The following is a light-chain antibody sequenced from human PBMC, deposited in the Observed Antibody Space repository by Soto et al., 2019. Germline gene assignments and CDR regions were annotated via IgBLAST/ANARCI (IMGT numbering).Light chain of an antibody. CDR2: EVS. V-gene: IGLV2-8*01. Sequence: QSALTQPPSASGSPGQSVTISCTGTSSDIGVYNYVSWYQQHPGKAPKLMIYEVSKRPSGVPGRFSGSKSGNTASLTVSGLQAEDEGDYYCSSYAGSDNFVLFGGGTKVTVL. CDR3: SSYAGSDNFVL. J-gene: IGLJ2*01. CDR1: SSDIGVYNY.